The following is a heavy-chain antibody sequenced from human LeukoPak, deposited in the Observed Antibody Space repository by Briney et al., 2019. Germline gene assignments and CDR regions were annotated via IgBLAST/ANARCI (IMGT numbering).Heavy chain of an antibody. CDR3: AKDQCSSTTCDGSPGY. CDR2: IHHDVSKK. V-gene: IGHV3-30*02. Sequence: GGSLRLSCAAPGLTFSNYGMPWVRQAPGKGLEWVAFIHHDVSKKFYSDSLKGRFTISKDNSKNTLYLQMTSLGAEDTAVYYCAKDQCSSTTCDGSPGYWGQGTLVTVSS. J-gene: IGHJ4*02. D-gene: IGHD2-2*01. CDR1: GLTFSNYG.